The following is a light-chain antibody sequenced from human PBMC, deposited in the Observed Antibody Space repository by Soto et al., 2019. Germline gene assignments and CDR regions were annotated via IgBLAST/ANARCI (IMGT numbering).Light chain of an antibody. Sequence: EAVLTQSPATLSVSPGERATLSCRASQSVATNVAWYQQRPGQAPRLLIYGASKRAIGLPARFSGSGSGTEFTVTITRLQFEDFAVYYCQQYNNWPQTFGQGTKVKIK. J-gene: IGKJ1*01. CDR3: QQYNNWPQT. CDR1: QSVATN. CDR2: GAS. V-gene: IGKV3-15*01.